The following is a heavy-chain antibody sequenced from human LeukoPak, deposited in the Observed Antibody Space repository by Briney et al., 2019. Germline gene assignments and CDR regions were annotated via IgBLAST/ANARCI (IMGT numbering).Heavy chain of an antibody. D-gene: IGHD2-2*01. J-gene: IGHJ6*03. V-gene: IGHV3-23*01. CDR1: GFTFSSYA. CDR2: ISGSGGST. Sequence: GSLRLSCAASGFTFSSYAMSWVRQAPGKGLEWVSAISGSGGSTYYADSVKGRFTISRDNSNNTPYLQMNSLRAEDTAVYYCAKDLYCSSTSCYMDVWGKGTTVTVSS. CDR3: AKDLYCSSTSCYMDV.